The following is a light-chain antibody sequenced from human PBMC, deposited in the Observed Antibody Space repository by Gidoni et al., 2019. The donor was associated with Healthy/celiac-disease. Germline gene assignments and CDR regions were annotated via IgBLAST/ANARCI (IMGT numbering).Light chain of an antibody. Sequence: SALSQPASVSGSPGQSITISCTGTRSDVGGYNYVSWYHQHPGRAPKLMIYDVSNRPSGVSNRFSGSKSGNTASLTISGLQAEDEADYYCSSYTSSSTYWVFGGGTKLTVL. CDR1: RSDVGGYNY. CDR3: SSYTSSSTYWV. CDR2: DVS. V-gene: IGLV2-14*01. J-gene: IGLJ3*02.